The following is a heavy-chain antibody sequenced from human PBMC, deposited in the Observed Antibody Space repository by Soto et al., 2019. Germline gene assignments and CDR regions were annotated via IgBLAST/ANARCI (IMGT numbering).Heavy chain of an antibody. CDR1: GGSFSGYY. V-gene: IGHV4-34*01. CDR2: INHSGST. D-gene: IGHD3-9*01. J-gene: IGHJ3*02. CDR3: WRGVVLRYFDWWGAFDI. Sequence: SETLSLTCAVYGGSFSGYYWSWIRQPPGKGLEWIGEINHSGSTNYNPSLKSRVTISVDTSKNQFSLKLSSVTAADTAVYYCWRGVVLRYFDWWGAFDIWGQGTMVTVSS.